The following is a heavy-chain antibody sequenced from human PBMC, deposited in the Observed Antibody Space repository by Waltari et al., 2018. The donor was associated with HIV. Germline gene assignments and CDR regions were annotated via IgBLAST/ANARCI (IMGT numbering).Heavy chain of an antibody. J-gene: IGHJ4*02. CDR3: ARALGYFDY. D-gene: IGHD6-13*01. V-gene: IGHV3-48*01. CDR2: IGSSSSTI. CDR1: GFTFSSYS. Sequence: EVQLVESGGGLVQPGGSLRLSCAASGFTFSSYSMNWVRQAPGKGLVWVSYIGSSSSTIYYADSVKGRFTISRDNAKNSLYLQMNSLRAEDTAVYYCARALGYFDYWGQGTLVTVSS.